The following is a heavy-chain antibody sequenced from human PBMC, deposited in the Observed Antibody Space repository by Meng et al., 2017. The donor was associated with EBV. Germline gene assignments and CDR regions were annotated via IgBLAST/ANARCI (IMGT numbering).Heavy chain of an antibody. V-gene: IGHV4-61*01. CDR2: IYYTGST. CDR3: ARGDYTNYPRWFDT. D-gene: IGHD4-11*01. CDR1: GGSVNNESYY. Sequence: QVQLQESGPGLVKPSXXXXXTXXVSGGSVNNESYYWGWIRQPPGKGLEYIGYIYYTGSTNYNSSLKSRVTISLDKSKNQFSLKLTSLTAADTAIYYCARGDYTNYPRWFDTWGHGTLVTVSS. J-gene: IGHJ5*01.